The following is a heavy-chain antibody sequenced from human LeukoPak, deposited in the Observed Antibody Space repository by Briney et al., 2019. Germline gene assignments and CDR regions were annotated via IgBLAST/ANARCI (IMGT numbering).Heavy chain of an antibody. Sequence: SETLSLTCTVSGRSISSGNYYWSWIRQHPGKGLEWIGHIYYSGSTYYNPSLKSRVTISVDTSKNQFSLKLSSVTAADTAVYYCARAGDGDYADRGAFDIWGQGTMVTVFS. J-gene: IGHJ3*02. V-gene: IGHV4-31*03. CDR2: IYYSGST. CDR3: ARAGDGDYADRGAFDI. D-gene: IGHD4-17*01. CDR1: GRSISSGNYY.